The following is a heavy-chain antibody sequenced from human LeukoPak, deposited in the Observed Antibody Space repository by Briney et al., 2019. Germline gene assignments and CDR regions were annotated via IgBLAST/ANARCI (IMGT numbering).Heavy chain of an antibody. Sequence: SETLSLTCTVSGGSISSYYWSWIRQPPGKGLEWIGYIYYSGSTNYNPSLKSRVTISVDTSKNQFSLKLSSVTAADTAVYYCARPFSYCSSTSCRRPYYYMDVWDKGTTVTVSS. D-gene: IGHD2-2*01. CDR1: GGSISSYY. J-gene: IGHJ6*03. CDR2: IYYSGST. CDR3: ARPFSYCSSTSCRRPYYYMDV. V-gene: IGHV4-59*12.